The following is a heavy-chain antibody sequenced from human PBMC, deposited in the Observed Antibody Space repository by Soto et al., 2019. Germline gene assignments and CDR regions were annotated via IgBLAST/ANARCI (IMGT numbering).Heavy chain of an antibody. CDR1: GYSFTSYW. J-gene: IGHJ3*02. CDR2: IYPGDSDT. Sequence: LGESLKISCKGSGYSFTSYWIGWVRQMPGKGLEWMGIIYPGDSDTRYSPSFQGQVTISADKSISTAYLQWSSLKASDTAMYYCARGGGMRYYDSSGYYGFAFDIWGQGTMVTVSS. V-gene: IGHV5-51*01. CDR3: ARGGGMRYYDSSGYYGFAFDI. D-gene: IGHD3-22*01.